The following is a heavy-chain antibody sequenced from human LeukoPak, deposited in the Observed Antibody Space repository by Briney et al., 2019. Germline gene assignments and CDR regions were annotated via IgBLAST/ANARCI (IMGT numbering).Heavy chain of an antibody. D-gene: IGHD5/OR15-5a*01. V-gene: IGHV3-15*01. J-gene: IGHJ6*02. CDR3: TTPGSVYDYYNYYYGMDV. CDR1: GFSLSNAR. Sequence: GGSLRLSCAASGFSLSNARMSWVRQAPGKGLEWVGRIKSKTDGGTTDYAAPVKGRFTISRDDSKKTLFLQMNSLKTEDTAVYYCTTPGSVYDYYNYYYGMDVWGQGTTVTVSS. CDR2: IKSKTDGGTT.